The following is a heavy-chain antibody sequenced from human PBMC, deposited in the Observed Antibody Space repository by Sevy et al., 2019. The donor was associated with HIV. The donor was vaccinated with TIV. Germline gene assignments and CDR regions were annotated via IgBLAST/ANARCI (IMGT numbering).Heavy chain of an antibody. CDR1: GFTFSGYA. CDR3: AREGRYYDYVW. D-gene: IGHD3-16*01. CDR2: VSYDGNTK. Sequence: GGSLRLSCAASGFTFSGYAMHWVRQAPGKGLEWVGLVSYDGNTKYYADSLKGRVTISRDNSENTLYLQMDRLRTEDTAVYFCAREGRYYDYVWGGQGALVTVSS. J-gene: IGHJ4*03. V-gene: IGHV3-30*04.